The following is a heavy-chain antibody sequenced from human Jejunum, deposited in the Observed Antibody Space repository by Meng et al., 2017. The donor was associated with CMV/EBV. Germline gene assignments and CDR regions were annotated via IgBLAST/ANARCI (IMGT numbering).Heavy chain of an antibody. Sequence: QNASHWSRPTLGQPHQTFTLTCTFSEFSLGTSEVGVGWIRQPPGKALEWLAVIYWDDDKRYSPSLKSRLTITKDTSTNQVVLTLTNMDPVDTATYYCALFTRSWFDPWGQGTLVTVSS. V-gene: IGHV2-5*02. J-gene: IGHJ5*02. D-gene: IGHD2-2*01. CDR3: ALFTRSWFDP. CDR2: IYWDDDK. CDR1: EFSLGTSEVG.